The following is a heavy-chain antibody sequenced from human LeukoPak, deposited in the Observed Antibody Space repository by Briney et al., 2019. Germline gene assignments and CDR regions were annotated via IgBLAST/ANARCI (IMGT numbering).Heavy chain of an antibody. D-gene: IGHD3-3*01. J-gene: IGHJ2*01. CDR3: ARVRYYDFWSGYSDWYFDL. CDR2: ISAYNGNT. V-gene: IGHV1-18*01. CDR1: SYTFTSYG. Sequence: ASVKVSCKASSYTFTSYGISWVRQAPGQGLERMGWISAYNGNTNYAQKLQGRVTMTTDTSTSTAYMELRSLRSDDTAVYYCARVRYYDFWSGYSDWYFDLWGRGTLVTVSS.